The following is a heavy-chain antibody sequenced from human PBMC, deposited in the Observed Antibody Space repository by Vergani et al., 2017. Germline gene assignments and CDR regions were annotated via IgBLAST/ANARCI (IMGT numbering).Heavy chain of an antibody. V-gene: IGHV3-23*04. CDR3: AKDPRLKEDYYYYYMDV. Sequence: EVQVVQSGGGLVKPGGSLRLSCETSGFTFIMHAMSWVRQAPGKGLEWVSTLSASDRRTHYADSVKGRFTISRDNSKNTLFLHMNSLRPEDTAVYYCAKDPRLKEDYYYYYMDVWGKGTTVTVSS. CDR1: GFTFIMHA. J-gene: IGHJ6*03. CDR2: LSASDRRT.